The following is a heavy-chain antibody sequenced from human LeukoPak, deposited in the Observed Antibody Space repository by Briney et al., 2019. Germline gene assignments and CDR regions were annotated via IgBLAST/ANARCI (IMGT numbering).Heavy chain of an antibody. Sequence: SETLSLTCTVSGGSISSSSYYWGWIRQPPGKGLEWIGSIYYSGSTYYNPSLKSRVTISVDTSKNQFSLKLSSVTAADTAVYYCARPDYYYAFDIWGQGTMVTVSS. CDR2: IYYSGST. CDR3: ARPDYYYAFDI. J-gene: IGHJ3*02. D-gene: IGHD3-10*01. V-gene: IGHV4-39*07. CDR1: GGSISSSSYY.